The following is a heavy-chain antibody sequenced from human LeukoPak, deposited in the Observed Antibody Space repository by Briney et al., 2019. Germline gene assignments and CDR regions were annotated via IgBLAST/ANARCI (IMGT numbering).Heavy chain of an antibody. D-gene: IGHD2-2*01. J-gene: IGHJ3*02. CDR2: ISGSGGST. Sequence: GGSLRLSCAASGFTFSSYSMNWVRQAPGKGLEWVSAISGSGGSTYYADSVKGRFTISRDNSKNTLYLQMNSLRAEDTAVYYCAKDHGGDCSSTSCLDAFDIWGQGTMVTVSS. CDR1: GFTFSSYS. V-gene: IGHV3-23*01. CDR3: AKDHGGDCSSTSCLDAFDI.